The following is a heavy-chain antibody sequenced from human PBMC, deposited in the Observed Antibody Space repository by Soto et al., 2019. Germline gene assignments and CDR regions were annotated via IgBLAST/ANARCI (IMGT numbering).Heavy chain of an antibody. CDR2: MYHSWIT. J-gene: IGHJ6*02. V-gene: IGHV4-38-2*02. CDR1: GYSIRSGYF. CDR3: ARSMYSTSAQLYYGMDV. Sequence: SETLSLTCTVSGYSIRSGYFWGWIRHPPGKGLEWIGCMYHSWITYYNLSLKSRVTISVDTSKNQLSLKLSSATAADTAVYYCARSMYSTSAQLYYGMDVWGQGTTVTVSS. D-gene: IGHD6-6*01.